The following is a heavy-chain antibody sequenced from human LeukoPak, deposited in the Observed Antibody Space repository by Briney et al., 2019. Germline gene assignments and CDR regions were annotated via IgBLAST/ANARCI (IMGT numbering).Heavy chain of an antibody. V-gene: IGHV4-34*01. D-gene: IGHD5-18*01. Sequence: SETLSLTCAVYGGSFSGYYWSWIRQPPGKGLEWIGEINHSESTNYNPSLKSRVTISVDTSKNQFSLKLSSVTAADTAVYYCARGSYGYVADYYYYYGMDVWGQGTTVTVSS. J-gene: IGHJ6*02. CDR2: INHSEST. CDR3: ARGSYGYVADYYYYYGMDV. CDR1: GGSFSGYY.